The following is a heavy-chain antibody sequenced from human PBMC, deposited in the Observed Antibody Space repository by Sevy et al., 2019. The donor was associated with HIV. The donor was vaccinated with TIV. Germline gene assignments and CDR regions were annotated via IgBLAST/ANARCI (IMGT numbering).Heavy chain of an antibody. CDR3: SRGLYYYDMRGHQEPGDY. J-gene: IGHJ4*02. V-gene: IGHV3-74*01. Sequence: GESLKISCAASGITLTPYWMHWVRQVPGKWLVWVSRINSDGSSTSYAESVKGRFTISRDNGKNTVYLQMKSLRVEDTAVYFCSRGLYYYDMRGHQEPGDYWGQGVLVTVSS. D-gene: IGHD3-22*01. CDR1: GITLTPYW. CDR2: INSDGSST.